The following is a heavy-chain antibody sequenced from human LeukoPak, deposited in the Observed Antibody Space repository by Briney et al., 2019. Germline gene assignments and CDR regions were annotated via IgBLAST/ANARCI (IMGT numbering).Heavy chain of an antibody. Sequence: SETLSLTCAVSGYSISSDSYRGWIRQPPGKGLEWIGSIYHSGSTYYNSSLKSRVTISVDTSKNQFSLKLSSVTAADTAVYFCARGSRTTAFHFYYYMDVWGKGTTVTVSS. D-gene: IGHD1-1*01. J-gene: IGHJ6*03. V-gene: IGHV4-38-2*01. CDR1: GYSISSDSY. CDR2: IYHSGST. CDR3: ARGSRTTAFHFYYYMDV.